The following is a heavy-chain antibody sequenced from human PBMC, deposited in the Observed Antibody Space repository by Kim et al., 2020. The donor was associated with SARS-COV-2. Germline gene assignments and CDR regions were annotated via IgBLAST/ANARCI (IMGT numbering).Heavy chain of an antibody. V-gene: IGHV3-30*03. Sequence: ADSVKGRFTISRDNSKNTLYLQVNSLRAEDTAVYYCARELAILTGYFTFDYWGQGTLVTVSS. J-gene: IGHJ4*02. D-gene: IGHD3-9*01. CDR3: ARELAILTGYFTFDY.